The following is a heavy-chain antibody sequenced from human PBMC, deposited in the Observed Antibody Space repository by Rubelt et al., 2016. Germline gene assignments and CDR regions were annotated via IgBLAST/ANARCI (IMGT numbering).Heavy chain of an antibody. D-gene: IGHD6-6*01. Sequence: EVQLVESGGGLVQPGGSLRLSCAASGLTFSTYWMHWVRQAPGKGLGWVSHIKSDGSSTNYADSVEGRFTISRDRAKNTVYLQMNSLRAEDTAVYYCARDYRLSSSSKERSDYWGQGTLVTVSS. CDR1: GLTFSTYW. V-gene: IGHV3-74*01. CDR2: IKSDGSST. CDR3: ARDYRLSSSSKERSDY. J-gene: IGHJ4*02.